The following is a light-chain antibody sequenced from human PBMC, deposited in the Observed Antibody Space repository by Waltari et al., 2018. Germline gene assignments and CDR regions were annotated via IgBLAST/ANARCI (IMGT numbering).Light chain of an antibody. J-gene: IGKJ2*01. V-gene: IGKV3-15*01. CDR2: GAS. CDR1: QSVSSN. CDR3: QQYSDWPYT. Sequence: EIVMTQSPGTLSVSPGERATLSCRASQSVSSNLAWYQQKPGQAPRLLIYGASTRATGIQARFSGSGSGTEFTLTISSLQSEDFAVYYCQQYSDWPYTFGQGTKLEIK.